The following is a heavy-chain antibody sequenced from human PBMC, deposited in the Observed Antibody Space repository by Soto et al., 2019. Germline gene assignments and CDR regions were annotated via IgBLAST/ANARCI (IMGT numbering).Heavy chain of an antibody. Sequence: SETLSLTCAVSGGSISSSNWWSWVRQPPGKGLEWIGEIYHSGSTKYNPSLKSRVTISVDKSKNQFSLKLSSVTAADTAVYYCASVRGGYYYGMDVWGQGTTVTVSS. CDR1: GGSISSSNW. CDR2: IYHSGST. J-gene: IGHJ6*02. V-gene: IGHV4-4*02. D-gene: IGHD3-10*02. CDR3: ASVRGGYYYGMDV.